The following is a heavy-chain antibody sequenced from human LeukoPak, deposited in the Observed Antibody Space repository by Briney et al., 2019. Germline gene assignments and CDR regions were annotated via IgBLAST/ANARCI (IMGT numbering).Heavy chain of an antibody. CDR1: GGSISSYY. CDR3: ARVNFPYYYDSSGYYYFDY. J-gene: IGHJ4*02. V-gene: IGHV4-59*01. CDR2: IYYSGST. Sequence: SETLSLTCTVSGGSISSYYWSWIRQPPGKGLEWIGYIYYSGSTNYNPSLKSRVTISVDTSKNQFFLKLSSVTAADTAVYYCARVNFPYYYDSSGYYYFDYWGQGTLVTVSS. D-gene: IGHD3-22*01.